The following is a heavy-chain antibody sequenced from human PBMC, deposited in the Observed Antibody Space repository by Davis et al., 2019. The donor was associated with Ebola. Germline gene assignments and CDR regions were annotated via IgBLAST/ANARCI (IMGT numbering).Heavy chain of an antibody. CDR2: INPNSGGT. J-gene: IGHJ4*02. CDR1: GYTFTGYY. Sequence: ASVKVSCKASGYTFTGYYMHWVRQAPGQGLEWMGWINPNSGGTNYAQKFQGRVTMTRDTSISTAYMELSRLRSDDTAVYYCAIPAWAHHYYDRSDFDYWGQGTLVTVSS. D-gene: IGHD3-22*01. CDR3: AIPAWAHHYYDRSDFDY. V-gene: IGHV1-2*02.